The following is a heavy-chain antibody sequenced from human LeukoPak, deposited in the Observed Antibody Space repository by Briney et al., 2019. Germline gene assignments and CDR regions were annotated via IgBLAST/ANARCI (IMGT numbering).Heavy chain of an antibody. V-gene: IGHV1-24*01. CDR1: GYTLTELS. CDR2: FDPEDGET. Sequence: ASVKVSCKVSGYTLTELSMHWVRQAPGKGLEWMGGFDPEDGETIYAQKFQGRVTMTEDTSTDTAYMELSSLRPEDTAVYYCATDLGCSSTSCPFDYWGQGTLVTVSS. CDR3: ATDLGCSSTSCPFDY. J-gene: IGHJ4*02. D-gene: IGHD2-2*01.